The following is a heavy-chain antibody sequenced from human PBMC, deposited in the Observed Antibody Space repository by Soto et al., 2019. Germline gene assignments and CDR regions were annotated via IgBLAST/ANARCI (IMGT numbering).Heavy chain of an antibody. Sequence: QVHLQESGPGLVKPSETLSLTCTVSGVPVNSGSYYWSWIRQPPGKELEWIGYVYYSGSTNYNPSLKGRVTISLDTSKYQFSLQLTSVTAADTAVYHCTRDLDYWGQGTLVTVSS. V-gene: IGHV4-61*01. CDR3: TRDLDY. J-gene: IGHJ4*02. CDR1: GVPVNSGSYY. CDR2: VYYSGST.